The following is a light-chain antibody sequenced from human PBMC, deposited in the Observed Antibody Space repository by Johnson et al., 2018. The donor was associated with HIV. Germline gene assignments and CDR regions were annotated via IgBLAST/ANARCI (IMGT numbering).Light chain of an antibody. CDR1: SSNIGNNY. CDR2: DNN. J-gene: IGLJ1*01. Sequence: QSVLTQPPSVSAAPGQKVTISCSGSSSNIGNNYVSWYQHLPATAPKLLIYDNNKRPSGIPDRFSGSTSGPSATLGITGLQTGDEADYYCGTWDSSLSALFGTGTKVTVL. CDR3: GTWDSSLSAL. V-gene: IGLV1-51*01.